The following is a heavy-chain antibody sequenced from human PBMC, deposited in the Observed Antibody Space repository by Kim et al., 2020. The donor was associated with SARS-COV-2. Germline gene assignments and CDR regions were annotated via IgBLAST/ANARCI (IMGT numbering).Heavy chain of an antibody. V-gene: IGHV3-21*01. D-gene: IGHD2-21*02. Sequence: GGSLRLSCAASGFTFSSYSMNWVRQAPGKGLEWVSSISSSRSYKYYADSVKGRFTISRDNAKNSLYLQMNSLRAEDTAVYYCARSGVSESRVGDCYFDFDYWGQGALGTVSS. CDR2: ISSSRSYK. CDR3: ARSGVSESRVGDCYFDFDY. J-gene: IGHJ4*02. CDR1: GFTFSSYS.